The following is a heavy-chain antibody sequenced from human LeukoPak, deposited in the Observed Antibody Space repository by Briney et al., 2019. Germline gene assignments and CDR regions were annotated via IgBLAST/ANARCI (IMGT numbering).Heavy chain of an antibody. CDR1: GFTYSSYA. V-gene: IGHV3-7*01. CDR3: AREFFYYDSSGYYLWWFDP. Sequence: GGSLTLSCAASGFTYSSYAMSWVRQAPGKGLEWVANIKQDGSEKYYADSVKGRFTISRDSAKNSLYLQMNSLRVEDTAVYYCAREFFYYDSSGYYLWWFDPWGQGTLVTVSS. D-gene: IGHD3-22*01. CDR2: IKQDGSEK. J-gene: IGHJ5*02.